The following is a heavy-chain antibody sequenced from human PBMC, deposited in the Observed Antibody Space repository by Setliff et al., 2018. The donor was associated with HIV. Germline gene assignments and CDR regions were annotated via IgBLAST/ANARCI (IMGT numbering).Heavy chain of an antibody. CDR3: ARGYAARGSWFDY. Sequence: ASVKVSCKASGYTFTSYYMHWVRQAPGQGLEWMGIINPSSGSTTYAQKFQGRVTMTRDTSTSTVYMELSSLRSEDTAVYYCARGYAARGSWFDYWGQGTLVTVSP. D-gene: IGHD2-15*01. J-gene: IGHJ4*02. CDR2: INPSSGST. CDR1: GYTFTSYY. V-gene: IGHV1-46*01.